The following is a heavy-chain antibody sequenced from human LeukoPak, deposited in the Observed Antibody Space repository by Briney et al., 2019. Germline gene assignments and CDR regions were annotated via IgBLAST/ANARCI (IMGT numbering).Heavy chain of an antibody. Sequence: SETPSLTCTVSGGSISSYYWSWIRQPPGKGLEWIGYIYYSGSTNYNPSPKSRVTISLDTSKNQFSLKLSSVTAADTAVYYCATGGSAIRDDAFDIWGQGTMVTVSS. CDR1: GGSISSYY. CDR3: ATGGSAIRDDAFDI. D-gene: IGHD2-21*01. V-gene: IGHV4-59*01. CDR2: IYYSGST. J-gene: IGHJ3*02.